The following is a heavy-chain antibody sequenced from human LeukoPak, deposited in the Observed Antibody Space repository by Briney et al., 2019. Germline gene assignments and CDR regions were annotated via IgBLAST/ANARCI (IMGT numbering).Heavy chain of an antibody. CDR1: GFTFSSFW. Sequence: GGSLRLSCAASGFTFSSFWMSWVRQAPGKGLEWVANIKQDGSETYYVDSVKGRFTTSRDNAKNSLYLQMNSLRAEDTAWYYCAKKTYYYDTSNLGWFDPWGQGTLVTVSS. J-gene: IGHJ5*02. CDR3: AKKTYYYDTSNLGWFDP. D-gene: IGHD3-22*01. CDR2: IKQDGSET. V-gene: IGHV3-7*05.